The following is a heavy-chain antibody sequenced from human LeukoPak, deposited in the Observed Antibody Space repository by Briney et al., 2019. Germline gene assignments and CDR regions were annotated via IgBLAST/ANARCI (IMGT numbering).Heavy chain of an antibody. CDR2: IYYSGST. Sequence: ETLSLTCTVSGGSISSYYWSWIRQPPGKGLEWIGYIYYSGSTNYNPSLKSRVTISVDTSKNQFSLKLSSVTAADTAVYYCARHGRQYYFDYWGQGTLVTVSS. V-gene: IGHV4-59*08. CDR3: ARHGRQYYFDY. J-gene: IGHJ4*02. CDR1: GGSISSYY. D-gene: IGHD4-4*01.